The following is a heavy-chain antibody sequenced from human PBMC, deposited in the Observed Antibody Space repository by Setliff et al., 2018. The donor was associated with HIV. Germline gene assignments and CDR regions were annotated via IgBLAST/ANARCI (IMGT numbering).Heavy chain of an antibody. CDR1: GGPISSSSYY. D-gene: IGHD6-13*01. J-gene: IGHJ4*02. CDR3: ARGPGIAAAGTGYFDY. CDR2: IYYSGST. Sequence: ETLSLTCTVSGGPISSSSYYWGWIRQPPGKGLEWIGSIYYSGSTYYNPSLKSRVTISVDTSKNQFSLKLSSVTAADTAVYYCARGPGIAAAGTGYFDYWGQGTLVTVSS. V-gene: IGHV4-39*07.